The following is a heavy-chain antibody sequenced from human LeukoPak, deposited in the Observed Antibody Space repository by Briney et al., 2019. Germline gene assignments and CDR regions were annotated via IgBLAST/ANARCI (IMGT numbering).Heavy chain of an antibody. J-gene: IGHJ5*02. V-gene: IGHV1-69*01. Sequence: SVKVSCKASAVTFSTYAITWVRQAHGQGLEWMGGIIPSFGTVYYAQKFQGRVTITADESTSTDYMELSSLRSEDTAVYYCARDVEGRLNLLPSWGQGTLVTVSS. D-gene: IGHD1-26*01. CDR3: ARDVEGRLNLLPS. CDR2: IIPSFGTV. CDR1: AVTFSTYA.